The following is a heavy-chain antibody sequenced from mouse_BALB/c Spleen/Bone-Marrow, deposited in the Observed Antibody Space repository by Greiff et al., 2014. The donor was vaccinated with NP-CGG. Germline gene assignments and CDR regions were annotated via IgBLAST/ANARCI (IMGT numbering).Heavy chain of an antibody. CDR3: TRDDGGFAY. V-gene: IGHV1-69*02. D-gene: IGHD1-1*02. CDR1: GYTFTSYW. Sequence: QVQLQQSGTDLMRPGASVKLSCKAPGYTFTSYWINWVKQRPGQGLEWIGNIYPSDSYTNYNQKFKDKATLTVDKSSSTAYMHLSSPTSEDSAVYYCTRDDGGFAYWGQGTLVTVSA. CDR2: IYPSDSYT. J-gene: IGHJ3*01.